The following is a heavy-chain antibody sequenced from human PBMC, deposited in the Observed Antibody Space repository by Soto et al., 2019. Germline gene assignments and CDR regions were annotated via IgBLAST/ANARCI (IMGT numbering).Heavy chain of an antibody. CDR2: ISGYNGNT. CDR3: AREGSYGYPSDS. Sequence: ASVKVSCKASGYTFTSYGISGVRQAPGQGLEWMGWISGYNGNTNHAQKLQGRVTMTTDTSTSTAYMELRSLRSDDTAVYYCAREGSYGYPSDSWGQGTLVTVSS. D-gene: IGHD5-18*01. CDR1: GYTFTSYG. V-gene: IGHV1-18*01. J-gene: IGHJ4*02.